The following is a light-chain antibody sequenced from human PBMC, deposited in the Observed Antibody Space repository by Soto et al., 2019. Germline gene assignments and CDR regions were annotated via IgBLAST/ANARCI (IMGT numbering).Light chain of an antibody. V-gene: IGLV2-23*02. J-gene: IGLJ3*02. CDR2: EVS. CDR3: CSYAGSSWV. CDR1: SSDVGRYNL. Sequence: QSVLTQPASVSGSPGQSITLSCTGTSSDVGRYNLVSWYQQHPGKAPKVMIYEVSKWPSGVSNRFSGSKSGNTASLTISGLQAEDEADYYCCSYAGSSWVFGGGTKVTVL.